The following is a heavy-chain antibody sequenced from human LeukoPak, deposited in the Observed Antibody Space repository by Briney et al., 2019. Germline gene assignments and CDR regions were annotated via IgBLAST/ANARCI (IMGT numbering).Heavy chain of an antibody. Sequence: GGSLRLSCAGSGFSFNNYAMYWVRQAPGKGLEWVSYISSSGSSIYNADSVKGRFTISRDNAKDSLYLQMNSLRAEDTAVYYCARGYYYGSGTLGPFDPWGQGTLVTVSS. J-gene: IGHJ5*02. CDR2: ISSSGSSI. CDR3: ARGYYYGSGTLGPFDP. CDR1: GFSFNNYA. D-gene: IGHD3-10*01. V-gene: IGHV3-48*03.